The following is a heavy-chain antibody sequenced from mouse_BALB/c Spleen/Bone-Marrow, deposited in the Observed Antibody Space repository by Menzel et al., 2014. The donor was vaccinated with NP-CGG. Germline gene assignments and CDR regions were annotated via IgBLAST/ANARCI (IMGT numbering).Heavy chain of an antibody. Sequence: VQLQQSGAELVRPGSSVKISCKASGYVFTDYWMNWLRQRPGQGLEWIGQIFPVNADTNYKANFKDKVTLNADKSSTTAYMQLNSLTSEDSAVYFCARFATGSFAYWGQGTLVTVSA. CDR1: GYVFTDYW. J-gene: IGHJ3*01. D-gene: IGHD1-1*01. V-gene: IGHV1-80*01. CDR3: ARFATGSFAY. CDR2: IFPVNADT.